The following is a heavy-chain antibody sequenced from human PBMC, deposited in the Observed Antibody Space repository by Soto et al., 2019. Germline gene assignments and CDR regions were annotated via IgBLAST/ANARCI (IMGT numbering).Heavy chain of an antibody. Sequence: GGSLRLSCAVSGVTFRDYWMHWVRQVPGKGLLWVSRIGPDGTSTKYAYSVKGRFTISRSNPENTLYLQMNSLRAEDTGVYYCVRVVIAVLGSIRWFDPWGQGTLVTVSS. CDR2: IGPDGTST. CDR1: GVTFRDYW. D-gene: IGHD6-19*01. CDR3: VRVVIAVLGSIRWFDP. J-gene: IGHJ5*02. V-gene: IGHV3-74*01.